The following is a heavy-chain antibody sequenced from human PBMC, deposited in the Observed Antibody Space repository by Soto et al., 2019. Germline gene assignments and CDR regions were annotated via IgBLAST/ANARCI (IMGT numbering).Heavy chain of an antibody. V-gene: IGHV4-31*03. J-gene: IGHJ4*02. D-gene: IGHD4-17*01. CDR3: ARGLYGDYCLDY. CDR1: GGSISSGGYY. CDR2: IYYSGST. Sequence: TSETLSLTCTVSGGSISSGGYYWSWIRQHPGKGLEWIGYIYYSGSTYYNPSLKSRVTISVDTSKNQFSLKLSSVTAADTAVYYCARGLYGDYCLDYWGQGTLVTVSS.